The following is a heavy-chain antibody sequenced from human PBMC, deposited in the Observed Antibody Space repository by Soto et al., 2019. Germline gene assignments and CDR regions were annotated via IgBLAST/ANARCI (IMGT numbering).Heavy chain of an antibody. D-gene: IGHD3-3*01. CDR1: GFTFSSYA. CDR3: VQSGSLWSGYSRY. V-gene: IGHV3-64D*08. CDR2: ISSNGGST. Sequence: PGGSLRLSCSASGFTFSSYAMHWVRQAPWKGLEYVSAISSNGGSTYYADSVKGRFAISRDNSKNTLYLQMSSLRAEDTAVYYCVQSGSLWSGYSRYWGQGTLVTVSS. J-gene: IGHJ4*02.